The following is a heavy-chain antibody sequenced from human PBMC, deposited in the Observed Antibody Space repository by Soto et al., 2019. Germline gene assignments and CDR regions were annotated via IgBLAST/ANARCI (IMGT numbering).Heavy chain of an antibody. CDR1: GGSISSYY. J-gene: IGHJ6*02. V-gene: IGHV4-59*01. CDR3: ARDGAAAGYYYYGMDV. CDR2: IYYSGST. Sequence: PSETLSLTCTVSGGSISSYYWSWIRQPPGKGLEWIGYIYYSGSTNYNPSLKSRVTISVDTSKNQFSLKLGSVTAADTAVYYCARDGAAAGYYYYGMDVWGQGTTVTVSS. D-gene: IGHD6-13*01.